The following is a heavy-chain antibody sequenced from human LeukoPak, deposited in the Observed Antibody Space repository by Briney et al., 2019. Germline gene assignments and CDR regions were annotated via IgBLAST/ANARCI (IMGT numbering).Heavy chain of an antibody. D-gene: IGHD3-16*01. CDR2: INHSGST. CDR3: ARVRGGIRYFDL. V-gene: IGHV4-39*07. CDR1: GGSISSSSYY. J-gene: IGHJ2*01. Sequence: PSETLSLTCTVSGGSISSSSYYWGWIRQPPGKGLEWIGEINHSGSTNYNPSLKSRVTISVDTSKNQFSLKLSSVTAADTAVYYCARVRGGIRYFDLWGRGTLVTVSS.